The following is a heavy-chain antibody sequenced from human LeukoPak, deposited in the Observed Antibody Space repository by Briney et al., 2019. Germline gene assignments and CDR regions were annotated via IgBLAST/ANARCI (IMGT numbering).Heavy chain of an antibody. V-gene: IGHV1-69*04. Sequence: SVKVSCKASGGTFSSYAISWVRQAPGQGLECMGRIIPILDIATYAQKFQGRVTITADKSTSTAYMELSSLSSGDTAVYYCARDQGVTDPPPYGLDVWGQGTTVTVSS. CDR3: ARDQGVTDPPPYGLDV. D-gene: IGHD3-10*01. CDR1: GGTFSSYA. J-gene: IGHJ6*02. CDR2: IIPILDIA.